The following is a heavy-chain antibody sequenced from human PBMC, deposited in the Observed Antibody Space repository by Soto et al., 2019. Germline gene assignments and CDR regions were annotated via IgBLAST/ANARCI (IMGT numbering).Heavy chain of an antibody. D-gene: IGHD1-20*01. J-gene: IGHJ4*02. CDR3: ARRYGVAYDF. CDR2: IYYSGST. CDR1: GGSISSSSYY. Sequence: SETLSLTCTVSGGSISSSSYYWGWIRQPPGKGLEWIGSIYYSGSTNYNPSLKSRVTISVDTSKNQFSLKLSSVTAADTAVYYCARRYGVAYDFWGQGTLVTVSS. V-gene: IGHV4-39*01.